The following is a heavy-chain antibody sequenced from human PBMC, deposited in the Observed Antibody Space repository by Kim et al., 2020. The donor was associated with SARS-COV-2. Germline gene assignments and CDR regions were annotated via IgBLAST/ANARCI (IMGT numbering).Heavy chain of an antibody. J-gene: IGHJ6*02. D-gene: IGHD3-3*01. V-gene: IGHV3-11*05. CDR3: ARDGDFWSGYPRGDYYYGMDV. CDR2: ISSSSSYT. CDR1: GFTFSDYY. Sequence: GGSLRLSCAASGFTFSDYYMSWIRQAPGKGLEWVSYISSSSSYTNYADSVKGRFTISRDNAKNSLYLQMNSLRAEDTAVYYCARDGDFWSGYPRGDYYYGMDVWGQGTTVTVSS.